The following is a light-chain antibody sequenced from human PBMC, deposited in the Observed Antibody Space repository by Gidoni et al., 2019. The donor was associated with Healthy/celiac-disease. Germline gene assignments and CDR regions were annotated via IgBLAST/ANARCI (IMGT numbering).Light chain of an antibody. V-gene: IGKV4-1*01. CDR3: KQYNSTPYT. CDR2: WAS. Sequence: DIVMTQSPDSLAVSLGERAPINCKSRQRVLYSSNNKNYLAWYQQKPGQPPKLLIYWASTRESGVPDRFSGSGSGTDFTLTISSLQAEDVAVYYCKQYNSTPYTFGQGTKLEIK. CDR1: QRVLYSSNNKNY. J-gene: IGKJ2*01.